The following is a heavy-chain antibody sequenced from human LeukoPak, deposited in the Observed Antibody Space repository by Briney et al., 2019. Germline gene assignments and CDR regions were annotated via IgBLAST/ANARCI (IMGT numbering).Heavy chain of an antibody. Sequence: GGSLRLSCAASGFTFSRYWMHWVRQAPGKGLVWVSRINSDGSSTSYADSVKGRFTISRDNAKNTLYLQMNSLTVEDAAVYYCARDGLTETTRDSDYWGQGTLVTVSS. D-gene: IGHD4-11*01. J-gene: IGHJ4*02. CDR2: INSDGSST. CDR3: ARDGLTETTRDSDY. V-gene: IGHV3-74*01. CDR1: GFTFSRYW.